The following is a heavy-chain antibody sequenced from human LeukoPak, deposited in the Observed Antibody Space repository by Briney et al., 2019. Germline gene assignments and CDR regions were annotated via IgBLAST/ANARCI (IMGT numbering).Heavy chain of an antibody. V-gene: IGHV4-59*12. J-gene: IGHJ4*02. Sequence: SETLSLTCTVSGDSISSYYWNWIRQPPGKGLEWIGYFYDSGSTYYNPSLKSRVTISVDTSKNQFSLKLTSVTAADTAVYYCARDSYYGSGSYSTDYWGQGTLVTVSS. CDR3: ARDSYYGSGSYSTDY. D-gene: IGHD3-10*01. CDR1: GDSISSYY. CDR2: FYDSGST.